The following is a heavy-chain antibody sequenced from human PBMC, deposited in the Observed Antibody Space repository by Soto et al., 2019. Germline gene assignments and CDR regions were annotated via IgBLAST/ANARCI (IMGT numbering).Heavy chain of an antibody. V-gene: IGHV3-23*01. D-gene: IGHD1-20*01. Sequence: AGGSLRLSCAASGFTPSSSDMSWVRQGPGKGLEWVSTIDGAGRITYYADSVKGRFTISRDNSKSTLFLQMESLGADDTAIYYCARDRRITGIVAEIDLWGRGTLVTVSS. CDR3: ARDRRITGIVAEIDL. CDR2: IDGAGRIT. CDR1: GFTPSSSD. J-gene: IGHJ5*02.